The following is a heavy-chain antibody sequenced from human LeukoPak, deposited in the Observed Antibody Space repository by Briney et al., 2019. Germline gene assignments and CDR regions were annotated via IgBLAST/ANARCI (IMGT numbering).Heavy chain of an antibody. Sequence: SETLSLTCTVSGGSISSGYYWGWIRQPPGKGLEWIGSIHHSGSTYYNPSLKSRVTISVDTSKNQFSLKLRSVTAADTAVYYCARVTGYMIEDYFDYWGQGILVTVSS. D-gene: IGHD3-9*01. J-gene: IGHJ4*02. V-gene: IGHV4-38-2*02. CDR2: IHHSGST. CDR3: ARVTGYMIEDYFDY. CDR1: GGSISSGYY.